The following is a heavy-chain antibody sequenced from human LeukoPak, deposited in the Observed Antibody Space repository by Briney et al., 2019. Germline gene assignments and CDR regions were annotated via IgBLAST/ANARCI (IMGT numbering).Heavy chain of an antibody. Sequence: GGSLRLSCLASGFTFRDYYMSWIRQAPGKGLEWVSYISSSSGTIYYADSVKGRFTISRDNAKNSLYLQMNSLRDEDTAVYYCARAWDYDSSGYYFGNWGQGTLVTVSS. V-gene: IGHV3-11*04. CDR2: ISSSSGTI. J-gene: IGHJ4*02. D-gene: IGHD3-22*01. CDR3: ARAWDYDSSGYYFGN. CDR1: GFTFRDYY.